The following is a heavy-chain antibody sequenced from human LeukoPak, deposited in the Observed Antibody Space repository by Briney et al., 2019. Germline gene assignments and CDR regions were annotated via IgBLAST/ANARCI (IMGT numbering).Heavy chain of an antibody. V-gene: IGHV1-69*05. CDR2: IIPIFGTA. D-gene: IGHD2-15*01. Sequence: ASVKVSCKASGGTFSSYAISWVRQAPGQGLEWMGGIIPIFGTANYAQKFQGRVTITTDESTSTAHMELSSLRSEDTAVYYCARNTNTPYCSGGSCYFYYYYMDVWGKGTTVTVSS. CDR1: GGTFSSYA. J-gene: IGHJ6*03. CDR3: ARNTNTPYCSGGSCYFYYYYMDV.